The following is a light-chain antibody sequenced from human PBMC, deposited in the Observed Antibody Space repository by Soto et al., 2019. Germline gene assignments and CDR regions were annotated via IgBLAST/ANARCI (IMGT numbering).Light chain of an antibody. V-gene: IGKV1-27*01. CDR1: QVISNY. CDR3: QKYDSAPWT. CDR2: AAS. Sequence: DIQMTQSPSSLSASVRDRVTITCRASQVISNYLAWYQQKPGKVPKLLIYAASTLQSGVPSRFSGSGSGTDFTLIISSLQHEDVATYYCQKYDSAPWTFGQGTKVEIK. J-gene: IGKJ1*01.